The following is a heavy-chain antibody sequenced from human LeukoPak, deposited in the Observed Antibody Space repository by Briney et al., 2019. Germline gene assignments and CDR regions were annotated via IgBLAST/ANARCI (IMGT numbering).Heavy chain of an antibody. CDR2: ISYDGSNK. CDR3: AKALGYSGCSASDAFDI. J-gene: IGHJ3*02. Sequence: PGGSLRLSCAASGFTFSSYGMHWVRQAPGKGLEWVAVISYDGSNKYYADSVKGRFTISRDNSKNTLYLQMNSLRAEDTAVYYCAKALGYSGCSASDAFDIWGQGTMVTVSS. CDR1: GFTFSSYG. D-gene: IGHD5-12*01. V-gene: IGHV3-30*18.